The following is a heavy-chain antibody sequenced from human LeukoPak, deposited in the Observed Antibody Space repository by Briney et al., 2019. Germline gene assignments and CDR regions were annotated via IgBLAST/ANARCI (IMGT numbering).Heavy chain of an antibody. Sequence: GGSLRLSCAASGFTFSSYSMNWVRQAPGRGLEWVSYISSSSSTIYYADSVKGRFTISRDNAKNSLYLQMNSLRAEDTAVYYCARGTMAPYGHFDYWGQGTLVTVSS. V-gene: IGHV3-48*01. CDR3: ARGTMAPYGHFDY. J-gene: IGHJ4*02. D-gene: IGHD3-10*01. CDR2: ISSSSSTI. CDR1: GFTFSSYS.